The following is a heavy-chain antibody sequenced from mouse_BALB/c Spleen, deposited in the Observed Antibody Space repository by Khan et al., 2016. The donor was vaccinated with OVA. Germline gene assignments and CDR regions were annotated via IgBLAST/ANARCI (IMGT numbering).Heavy chain of an antibody. CDR1: GFTFSTYG. CDR3: TRLAYYYDSEWFAY. J-gene: IGHJ3*01. D-gene: IGHD1-1*01. Sequence: EVQLVESGGDLVKPGGSLKLSCAASGFTFSTYGMSWVRQTPDKRLEWVATVSTGGGYTYYPDSVKGRFTISRDNAKNTLYLQMSGLKSEYTAIFYCTRLAYYYDSEWFAYLGQGTLVTVSA. CDR2: VSTGGGYT. V-gene: IGHV5-6*01.